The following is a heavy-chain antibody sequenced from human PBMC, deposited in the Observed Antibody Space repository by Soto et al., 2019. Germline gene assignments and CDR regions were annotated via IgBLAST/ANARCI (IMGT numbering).Heavy chain of an antibody. CDR3: AILDRGSYYYGMDV. CDR2: ISYDGSNK. Sequence: GGSLRLSCAASGFTFSSYAMHWVRQAPGKGLEWVAVISYDGSNKYYADSVKGRFTISRDNSKNTLYLQMNSLRAEDTAVYYCAILDRGSYYYGMDVWGQGTTVTVSS. D-gene: IGHD1-26*01. J-gene: IGHJ6*02. CDR1: GFTFSSYA. V-gene: IGHV3-30-3*01.